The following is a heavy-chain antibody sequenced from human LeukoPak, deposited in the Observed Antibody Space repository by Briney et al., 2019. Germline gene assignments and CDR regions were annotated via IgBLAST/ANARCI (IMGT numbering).Heavy chain of an antibody. J-gene: IGHJ3*02. V-gene: IGHV4-34*01. Sequence: SDTLSLTCAVYGGSLSGHYWSWIRQPPGKGLEWIGENNHSGSTNYNPPLKSRVTISVDTSKNQFSLKLSSVTAADTAVYYCAREYYYDSSGYYNRRNAFDIWGQGTMVTVSS. D-gene: IGHD3-22*01. CDR2: NNHSGST. CDR1: GGSLSGHY. CDR3: AREYYYDSSGYYNRRNAFDI.